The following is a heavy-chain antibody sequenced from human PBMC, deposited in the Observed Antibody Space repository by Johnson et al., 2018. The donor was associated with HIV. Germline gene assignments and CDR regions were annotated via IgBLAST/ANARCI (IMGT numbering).Heavy chain of an antibody. CDR3: ANPTGSDAFDI. V-gene: IGHV3-30*02. Sequence: QVQLVESGGGVVHPGGSLRLSCAASGFTFSNYGMHWVRQAPGKGLEWVAFIRYDESNKYYADSLKGRFTISRDNSKNTLYLQMNSLRAEDTAVYYCANPTGSDAFDIWGQGTMVTVSS. J-gene: IGHJ3*02. CDR2: IRYDESNK. CDR1: GFTFSNYG.